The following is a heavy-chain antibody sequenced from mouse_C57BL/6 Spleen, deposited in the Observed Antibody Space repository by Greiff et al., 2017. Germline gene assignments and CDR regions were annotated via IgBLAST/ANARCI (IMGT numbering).Heavy chain of an antibody. V-gene: IGHV5-17*01. J-gene: IGHJ1*03. D-gene: IGHD1-1*01. CDR1: GFTFSDYG. Sequence: EVQVVESGGGLVKPGGSLKLSCAASGFTFSDYGMHWVRQAPEKGLEWVAYISSGSSTIYYADTVKGRFTISRDNAKNTLFLQMTSLRSEDTAMYYCASLYYYGSSLRYFDVWGTGTTVTVSS. CDR2: ISSGSSTI. CDR3: ASLYYYGSSLRYFDV.